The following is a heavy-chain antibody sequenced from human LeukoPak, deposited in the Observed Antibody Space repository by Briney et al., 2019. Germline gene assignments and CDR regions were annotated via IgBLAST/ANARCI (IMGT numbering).Heavy chain of an antibody. D-gene: IGHD2-15*01. CDR1: GGSFSGYY. CDR2: INHSGST. J-gene: IGHJ6*02. V-gene: IGHV4-34*01. CDR3: ARGGDIVVVVAANYGMDV. Sequence: PSETLSLTCAVYGGSFSGYYWSWIRQPPGKGLEWIGEINHSGSTNYNPSLKSRVTISVDTSKNQFSLKLSSVTAADTAVYYCARGGDIVVVVAANYGMDVWGQGTTVTVSS.